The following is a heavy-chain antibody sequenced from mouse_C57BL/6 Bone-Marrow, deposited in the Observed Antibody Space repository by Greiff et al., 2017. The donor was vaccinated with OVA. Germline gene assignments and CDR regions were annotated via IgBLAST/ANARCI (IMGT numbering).Heavy chain of an antibody. J-gene: IGHJ3*01. CDR3: AREDGSREDPWFAY. Sequence: EVKVVESEGGLVQPGSSMKLSCTASGFTFSDYYMAWVRQVPEKGLEWVANINYDGSSTYYLDSLKSRFIISRDNAKNILYLQMSSLKSEDTATYYCAREDGSREDPWFAYWGQGTLVTVSA. CDR1: GFTFSDYY. V-gene: IGHV5-16*01. D-gene: IGHD1-1*01. CDR2: INYDGSST.